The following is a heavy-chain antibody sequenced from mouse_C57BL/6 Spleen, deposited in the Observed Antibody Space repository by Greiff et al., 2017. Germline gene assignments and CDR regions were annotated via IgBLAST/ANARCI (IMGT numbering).Heavy chain of an antibody. CDR1: GFTFTDYY. Sequence: EVQRVESGGGLVQPGGSLSLSCAASGFTFTDYYMSWVRQPPGKALEWLGFIRNKANGYTTEYSASVKGRFTIYRDNSQSILYLQMNALRAEDSATYYGARFPNWDRGLYAMDDWGQGTSVTVSS. V-gene: IGHV7-3*01. CDR2: IRNKANGYTT. J-gene: IGHJ4*01. D-gene: IGHD4-1*01. CDR3: ARFPNWDRGLYAMDD.